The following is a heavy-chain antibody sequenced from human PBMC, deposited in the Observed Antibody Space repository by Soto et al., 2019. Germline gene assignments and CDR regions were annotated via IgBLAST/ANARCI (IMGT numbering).Heavy chain of an antibody. CDR3: AKGGRNYAPFDY. V-gene: IGHV3-23*01. CDR1: GYSFSSCA. J-gene: IGHJ4*02. Sequence: PGESLKISCKGSGYSFSSCAMSWVRQAPGKGLEWVSAISGSGGSTYYADSVKGRFTISRDNSKNTLYLQMNSLRAEDTAVYYCAKGGRNYAPFDYWGQGTLVTVSS. D-gene: IGHD1-7*01. CDR2: ISGSGGST.